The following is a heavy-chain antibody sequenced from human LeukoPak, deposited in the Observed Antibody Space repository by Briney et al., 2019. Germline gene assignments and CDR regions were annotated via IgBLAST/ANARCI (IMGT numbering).Heavy chain of an antibody. CDR3: ARGPPESTTSDY. Sequence: GASVKVSCKASGYIFTSYGISWVRQAAGQGLEWIGWLRPASGSSGYAQKFQGRGTMTRSTSTRTAYMELRSLTSEDTAVYYCARGPPESTTSDYWGQGTLVTVSS. D-gene: IGHD2-2*01. CDR1: GYIFTSYG. CDR2: LRPASGSS. V-gene: IGHV1-8*01. J-gene: IGHJ4*02.